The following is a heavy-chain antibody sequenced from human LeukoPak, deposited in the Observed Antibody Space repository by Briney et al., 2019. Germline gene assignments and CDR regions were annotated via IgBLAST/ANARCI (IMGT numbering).Heavy chain of an antibody. CDR1: GFTFSSYR. J-gene: IGHJ4*02. CDR3: ARDYGYYGSGSYDY. CDR2: IKQDGSEK. D-gene: IGHD3-10*01. V-gene: IGHV3-7*01. Sequence: GGSLRLSCAASGFTFSSYRMSWVRQAPGRGLEWVANIKQDGSEKYYVDSVKGRFTISRDNAKNSLYLQMNSLRAEDTAVYCCARDYGYYGSGSYDYWGQGTLVTVSS.